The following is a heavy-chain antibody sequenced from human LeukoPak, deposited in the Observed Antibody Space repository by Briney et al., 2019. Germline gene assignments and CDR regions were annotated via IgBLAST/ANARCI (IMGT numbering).Heavy chain of an antibody. CDR3: ARDVRGAHYFDY. J-gene: IGHJ4*02. CDR2: IIPIFGTA. CDR1: GGTFSSYA. Sequence: SVKVSCKASGGTFSSYAISWVRQAPGQGLEWMGGIIPIFGTANYAQKFQGRVTITADESTSTAYMELSSLRSEDTAVYYCARDVRGAHYFDYWGRGTLVTVSS. V-gene: IGHV1-69*13. D-gene: IGHD3-10*01.